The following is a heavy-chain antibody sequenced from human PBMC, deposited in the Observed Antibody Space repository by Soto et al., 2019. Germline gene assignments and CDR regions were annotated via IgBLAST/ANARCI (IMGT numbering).Heavy chain of an antibody. Sequence: SETLSLTCTVSGGSVSSDYHYWSWIRQHPGKGLEYIGYIYYGGSTYYNPSFTSRVTISLDRSKNQFSLELNSVTAADTAVYYCAREVAATTHFDGWGQGTPVTVSS. D-gene: IGHD5-12*01. CDR1: GGSVSSDYHY. J-gene: IGHJ4*02. CDR2: IYYGGST. V-gene: IGHV4-31*03. CDR3: AREVAATTHFDG.